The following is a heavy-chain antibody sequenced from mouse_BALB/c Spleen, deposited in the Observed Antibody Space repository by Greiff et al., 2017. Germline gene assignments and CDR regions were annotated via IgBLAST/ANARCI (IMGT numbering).Heavy chain of an antibody. V-gene: IGHV7-3*02. CDR2: IRNKANGYTT. Sequence: EVHLVESGGGLVQPGGSLRLSCATSGFTFTDYYMSWVRQPPGKALEWLGFIRNKANGYTTEYSASVKGRFTISRDNSQSILYLQMNTLRAEDSATYYCARGHELGQGYWGQGTTLTVSS. CDR1: GFTFTDYY. D-gene: IGHD4-1*01. CDR3: ARGHELGQGY. J-gene: IGHJ2*01.